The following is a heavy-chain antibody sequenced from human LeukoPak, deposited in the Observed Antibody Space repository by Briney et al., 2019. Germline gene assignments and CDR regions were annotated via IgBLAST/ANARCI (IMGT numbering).Heavy chain of an antibody. CDR3: ARDWFDGDYDRFDY. CDR2: INQDGSQK. J-gene: IGHJ4*02. V-gene: IGHV3-7*03. Sequence: GGSLRLSCAVSGFTFSSYWMSWFRQAPGKGLEWVANINQDGSQKFSVDSVKGRFTISRDNAKNSLSLQMNSLRVEDTVVYYCARDWFDGDYDRFDYWGQGTLVTVSS. D-gene: IGHD4-17*01. CDR1: GFTFSSYW.